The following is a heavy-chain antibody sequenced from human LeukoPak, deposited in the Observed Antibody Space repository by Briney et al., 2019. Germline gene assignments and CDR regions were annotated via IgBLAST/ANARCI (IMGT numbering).Heavy chain of an antibody. J-gene: IGHJ5*02. V-gene: IGHV1-18*01. Sequence: GASVKVSCKASGYTFTSYGISWVRQAPGQGLEWMGWISAYNGNTNYAQKLQGRVTMTTDTSTSTAYMELRSLRSDDTAVYYCARDPIPLFHDILTGYSFAPWGQGTLVTVSS. CDR2: ISAYNGNT. CDR1: GYTFTSYG. D-gene: IGHD3-9*01. CDR3: ARDPIPLFHDILTGYSFAP.